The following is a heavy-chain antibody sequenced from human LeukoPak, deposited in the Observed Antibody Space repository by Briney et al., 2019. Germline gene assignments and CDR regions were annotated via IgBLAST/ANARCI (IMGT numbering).Heavy chain of an antibody. CDR1: GYTFTDEY. Sequence: ASVKVSCKSSGYTFTDEYIHWVRQAPGQGLEWMGWINPYSGAINYAQKFQGRVTLTRDTSISTAYMELSRLTSGDTAVYYCARDPKSQLLLDYWGQGTLGTVSS. J-gene: IGHJ4*02. CDR2: INPYSGAI. CDR3: ARDPKSQLLLDY. V-gene: IGHV1-2*02. D-gene: IGHD2-2*01.